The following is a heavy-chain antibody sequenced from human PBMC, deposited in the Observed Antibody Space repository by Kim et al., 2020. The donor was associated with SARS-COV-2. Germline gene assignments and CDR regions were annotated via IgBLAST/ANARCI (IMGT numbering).Heavy chain of an antibody. D-gene: IGHD3-10*01. V-gene: IGHV4-39*01. J-gene: IGHJ6*02. Sequence: SETLSLTCTVSGGSISSSSYYWGWIRQPPGKGLEWIGSIYYSGSTYYNPSLKSRVTISVDTSKNQFSLKLSSVTAADTAVYYCARQLAYYYGSGSYYPTPFLYYYYGMDVWGQGTTVTVSS. CDR3: ARQLAYYYGSGSYYPTPFLYYYYGMDV. CDR2: IYYSGST. CDR1: GGSISSSSYY.